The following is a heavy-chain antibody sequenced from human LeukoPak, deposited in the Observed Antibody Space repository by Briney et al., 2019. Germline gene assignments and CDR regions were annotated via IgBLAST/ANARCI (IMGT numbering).Heavy chain of an antibody. CDR3: AASRGYSYGAFDY. D-gene: IGHD5-18*01. Sequence: SETLSLTCAVYGGSFSSYYWSWIRQPPGKGLEWIGYIYYSGSTNYNPSLKSRVTISVDTSKNQFSLKLSSVTAADTAVYYCAASRGYSYGAFDYWGQGTLVTVSS. V-gene: IGHV4-59*01. CDR2: IYYSGST. CDR1: GGSFSSYY. J-gene: IGHJ4*02.